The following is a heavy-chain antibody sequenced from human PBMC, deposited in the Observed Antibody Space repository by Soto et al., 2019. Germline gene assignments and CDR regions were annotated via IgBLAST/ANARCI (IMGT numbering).Heavy chain of an antibody. CDR3: ARSIIMIVVVTPSGFDY. Sequence: GGSLRLSCAASGFTFRDYDMNWVRQTPGKGLEWVSYISSSSATIYYADSAKGRFTISRDNAKNSLYLQMNSLRDEDTAVYYCARSIIMIVVVTPSGFDYWGRGTLVTVSS. D-gene: IGHD3-22*01. CDR1: GFTFRDYD. CDR2: ISSSSATI. V-gene: IGHV3-48*02. J-gene: IGHJ4*02.